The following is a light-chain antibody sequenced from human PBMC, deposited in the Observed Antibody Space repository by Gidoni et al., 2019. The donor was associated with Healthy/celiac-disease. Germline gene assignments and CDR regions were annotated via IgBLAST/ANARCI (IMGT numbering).Light chain of an antibody. V-gene: IGLV2-11*01. CDR3: CSYAGSYTLV. J-gene: IGLJ2*01. CDR2: DVS. Sequence: QSALTQPRSVSGSPGQSVTISCTGTSSYVGGYNYVYWYQQQPGKAPKLMIYDVSKRPSGVPDRFSGSKSGNTASLTISGLQAEDEADYYCCSYAGSYTLVFGGGTKLTVL. CDR1: SSYVGGYNY.